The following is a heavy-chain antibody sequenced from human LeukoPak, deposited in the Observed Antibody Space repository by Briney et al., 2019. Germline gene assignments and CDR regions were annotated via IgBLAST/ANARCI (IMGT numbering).Heavy chain of an antibody. J-gene: IGHJ4*02. CDR3: ARLYSDVWGSYQYYFDY. D-gene: IGHD3-16*01. CDR2: IYPGDSES. V-gene: IGHV5-51*01. CDR1: GYSFTSYW. Sequence: GKSLKISCKGSGYSFTSYWIGWVRQMPGKGLEWIGIIYPGDSESIYSTSFQGQVTSSADKSISTAYLQWSSLKASDTAMYYCARLYSDVWGSYQYYFDYWGQGTLVTVSS.